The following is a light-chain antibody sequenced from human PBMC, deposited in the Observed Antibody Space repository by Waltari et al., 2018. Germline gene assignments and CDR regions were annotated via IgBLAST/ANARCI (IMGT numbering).Light chain of an antibody. CDR3: HQYHVPPLT. J-gene: IGKJ5*01. V-gene: IGKV3-11*01. Sequence: EIVLTQSPATLSLSPGERATLSCRASQSVSIYLAWYQQKPGQSPRLLIYDVYKRATGIPARISGSGSGTDFTLTISSLQAEDVAVYYCHQYHVPPLTFGQGTRLEIK. CDR2: DVY. CDR1: QSVSIY.